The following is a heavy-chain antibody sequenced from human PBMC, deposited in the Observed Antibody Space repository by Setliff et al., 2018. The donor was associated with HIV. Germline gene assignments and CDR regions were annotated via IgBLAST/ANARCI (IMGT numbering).Heavy chain of an antibody. CDR1: GGSIRSSSSY. CDR3: ARVVDADYLDY. J-gene: IGHJ4*02. V-gene: IGHV4-39*01. Sequence: SSETLSLTCTVSGGSIRSSSSYWGWIRQPPGKGLEWIGITYYSGSTYYKPSLKSRVTISVDTSKNQFSLKLNSVTAADTAMYYCARVVDADYLDYWGQGTPVTVSS. D-gene: IGHD2-15*01. CDR2: TYYSGST.